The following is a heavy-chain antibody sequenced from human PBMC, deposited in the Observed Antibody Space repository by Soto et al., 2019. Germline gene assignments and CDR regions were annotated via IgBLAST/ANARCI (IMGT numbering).Heavy chain of an antibody. CDR3: ARATPTIYYDSSGHFAY. Sequence: SETLSLTCTVSGGSISSGDYYWSWIRQPPGKGLDWIGYIYYSGSTYYNPSLKSRVTISVDASKNQFSLKLSSVTAADTAVYYCARATPTIYYDSSGHFAYWGQGTLVTVSS. CDR2: IYYSGST. D-gene: IGHD3-22*01. CDR1: GGSISSGDYY. J-gene: IGHJ4*02. V-gene: IGHV4-30-4*01.